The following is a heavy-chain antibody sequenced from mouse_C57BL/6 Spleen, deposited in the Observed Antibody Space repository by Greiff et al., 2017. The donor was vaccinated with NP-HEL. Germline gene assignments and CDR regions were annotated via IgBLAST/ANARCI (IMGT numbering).Heavy chain of an antibody. V-gene: IGHV5-17*01. CDR3: APGFFAY. Sequence: EVNLVESGGGLVKPGGSLKLSCAASGFTFSDYGMNWVRQAPGKGLEWVAYISSGSSTIYYADTVKGRFTISRDNAKNTLFLQMTSLRSEDTAMDYCAPGFFAYWGQGTLVTVSA. CDR2: ISSGSSTI. D-gene: IGHD4-1*01. CDR1: GFTFSDYG. J-gene: IGHJ3*01.